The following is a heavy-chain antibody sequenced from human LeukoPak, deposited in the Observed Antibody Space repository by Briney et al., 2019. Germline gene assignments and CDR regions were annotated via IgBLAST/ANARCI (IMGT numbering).Heavy chain of an antibody. CDR1: GFTFSSYE. CDR3: VPHKPSPPHYNMDV. Sequence: GGSLRLSCAASGFTFSSYEMNWVRQAPGKGLEWVSYISESGTSTYYTNSVKGRFTISRDNAKNSLYLQMNSLRAEDTALYYCVPHKPSPPHYNMDVWGKGTTVSVSS. V-gene: IGHV3-48*03. CDR2: ISESGTST. J-gene: IGHJ6*03.